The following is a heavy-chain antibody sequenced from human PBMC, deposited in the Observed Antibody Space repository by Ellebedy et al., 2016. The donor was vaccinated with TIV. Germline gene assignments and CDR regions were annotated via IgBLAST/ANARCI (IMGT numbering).Heavy chain of an antibody. D-gene: IGHD6-19*01. CDR3: AKDLSTYIPLAGSFDY. V-gene: IGHV3-30-3*01. Sequence: GESLKISXAASGLTFSNYAMHWVRQAPGEGLEWVAVISYDGGNIYYADSVKGRFTISRDNSKNTLYLQMDSLRAEDTAVYYCAKDLSTYIPLAGSFDYWGQGTLVTVSS. CDR2: ISYDGGNI. J-gene: IGHJ4*02. CDR1: GLTFSNYA.